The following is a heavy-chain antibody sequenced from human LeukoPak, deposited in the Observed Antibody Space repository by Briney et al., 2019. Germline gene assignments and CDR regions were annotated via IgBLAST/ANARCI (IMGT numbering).Heavy chain of an antibody. CDR1: GFTFSSYW. D-gene: IGHD5-18*01. CDR2: ISGSGGST. Sequence: GGSLRLSCAASGFTFSSYWMTWVRQAPGKGLEWVSAISGSGGSTYYADSVKGRFTISRDNSKNTLYLQMNSLRAEDTAVYYCARLGHGYSYGYPTPYYYYMDVWGKGTTVTVSS. CDR3: ARLGHGYSYGYPTPYYYYMDV. V-gene: IGHV3-23*01. J-gene: IGHJ6*03.